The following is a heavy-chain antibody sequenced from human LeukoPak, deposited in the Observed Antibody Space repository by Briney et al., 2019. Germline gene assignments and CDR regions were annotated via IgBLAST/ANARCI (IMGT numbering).Heavy chain of an antibody. CDR2: LRYDANNRYDKNND. Sequence: GGSLRLSCVASGVTFDNFGMHWVRQAPGKGLEWVAFLRYDANNRYDKNNDYYAVSVKGRFTISRDNSKNTLYLQMNSLKSEDTAVYCCAKGDYYMEVWGKGATVTVSS. J-gene: IGHJ6*03. CDR1: GVTFDNFG. V-gene: IGHV3-30*02. CDR3: AKGDYYMEV.